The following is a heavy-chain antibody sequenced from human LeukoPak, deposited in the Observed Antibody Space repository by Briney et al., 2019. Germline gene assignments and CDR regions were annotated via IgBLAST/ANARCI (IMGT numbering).Heavy chain of an antibody. V-gene: IGHV3-21*04. D-gene: IGHD3-22*01. CDR1: GFTFSTYN. CDR3: ARDYYDGIGYYYEDY. Sequence: GSLRLSCAASGFTFSTYNMNWVRQAPGKGLEWVSSISDNSRYIYYADSVKGRFTISRDNSKNTLSLQMNSLRAEDTAVYYCARDYYDGIGYYYEDYWGQGTLVTVSS. CDR2: ISDNSRYI. J-gene: IGHJ4*02.